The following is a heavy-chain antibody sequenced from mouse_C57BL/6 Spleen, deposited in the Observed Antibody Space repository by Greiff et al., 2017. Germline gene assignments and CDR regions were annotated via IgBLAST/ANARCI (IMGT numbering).Heavy chain of an antibody. D-gene: IGHD1-1*01. V-gene: IGHV1-61*01. Sequence: FQLQQPGAELVRPGSSVKLSCKASGYTFTSYWMDWVKQRPGQGLEWIGNIYPSDSETHYNQKFKDKATLTVDKSSSTAYMQLSSLTSEDSAVYYCARAYGSSSPMDYWGQGTSVTVSS. CDR3: ARAYGSSSPMDY. J-gene: IGHJ4*01. CDR1: GYTFTSYW. CDR2: IYPSDSET.